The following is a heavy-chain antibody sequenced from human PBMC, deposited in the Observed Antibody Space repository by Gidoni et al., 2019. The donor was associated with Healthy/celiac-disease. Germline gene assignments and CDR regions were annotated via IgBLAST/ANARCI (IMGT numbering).Heavy chain of an antibody. D-gene: IGHD2-8*01. CDR3: AHSHDCTNGVCYWKADAFDI. J-gene: IGHJ3*02. CDR2: IYWVDDR. V-gene: IGHV2-5*02. Sequence: QITLKESGPTLVKPTQTLTLICTFSGFSLSTSGVGVGWIRQPPGKALEWLALIYWVDDRRYSPSLKSRLTITKDTSKNQIVLTMTNMDPVDTATYYCAHSHDCTNGVCYWKADAFDIWGKGTMVTVSS. CDR1: GFSLSTSGVG.